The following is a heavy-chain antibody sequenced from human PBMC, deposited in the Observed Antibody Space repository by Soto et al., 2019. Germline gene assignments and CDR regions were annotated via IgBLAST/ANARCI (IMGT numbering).Heavy chain of an antibody. D-gene: IGHD3-3*01. CDR3: ASGPFYDLWSGGGYYYYGMDV. J-gene: IGHJ6*02. CDR2: IIPIFGTA. V-gene: IGHV1-69*06. Sequence: SVKVSCKASGGTFSSYAISWVRQAPGQGLEWMGGIIPIFGTANYAQKFQGRVTITADKSTSTAYMELRSLRSEDTDVYYCASGPFYDLWSGGGYYYYGMDVWGQGTTVTGS. CDR1: GGTFSSYA.